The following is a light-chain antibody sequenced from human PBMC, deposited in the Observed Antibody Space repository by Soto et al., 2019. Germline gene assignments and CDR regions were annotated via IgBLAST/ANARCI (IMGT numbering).Light chain of an antibody. Sequence: DSLIIQSPSTLSASVGDRDTITCWASQSISTWLAWYQHKPGKAPKLLIYKASSLESGVPSRFSGSGSGTEFTLTISSLQPDDFATYYCQQYSRTFGQGTKVEIK. CDR1: QSISTW. CDR2: KAS. CDR3: QQYSRT. V-gene: IGKV1-5*03. J-gene: IGKJ1*01.